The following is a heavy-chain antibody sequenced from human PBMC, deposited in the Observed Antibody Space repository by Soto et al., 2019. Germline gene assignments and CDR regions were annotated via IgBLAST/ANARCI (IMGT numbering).Heavy chain of an antibody. CDR1: GFTFSSYG. Sequence: GGSLRLSCAASGFTFSSYGVLWVRQAPGKGLEWVALISYDGSNKYYADSVKGRFTISRDNSKNTLYLQMNSLRAEDTAVYYCAKDTYYHHSSGYYPFDYWGQGTLVTVSS. J-gene: IGHJ4*02. D-gene: IGHD3-22*01. CDR3: AKDTYYHHSSGYYPFDY. CDR2: ISYDGSNK. V-gene: IGHV3-30*18.